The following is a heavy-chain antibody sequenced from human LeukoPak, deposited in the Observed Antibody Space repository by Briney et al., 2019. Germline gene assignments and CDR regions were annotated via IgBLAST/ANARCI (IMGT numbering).Heavy chain of an antibody. CDR3: ACGSSGTHHEGY. CDR2: ISESGDIT. D-gene: IGHD2-21*01. CDR1: GFTFSNHA. J-gene: IGHJ4*02. Sequence: GGSLRLSCAASGFTFSNHAISWVRQAPGKGLEWVSTISESGDITYYADSVKGRFTISRDNFKNTLYLQMDSLTAGDTAVFYCACGSSGTHHEGYWGQGTLVTVSS. V-gene: IGHV3-23*01.